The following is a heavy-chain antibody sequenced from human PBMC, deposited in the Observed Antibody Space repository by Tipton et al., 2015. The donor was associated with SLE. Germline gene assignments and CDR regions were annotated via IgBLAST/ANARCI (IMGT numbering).Heavy chain of an antibody. J-gene: IGHJ5*02. CDR1: GGPISGSF. D-gene: IGHD2-2*01. CDR3: ARDRVVVVPTVYNWFDP. V-gene: IGHV4-4*07. CDR2: IYASGST. Sequence: QLVQSGPEVKPSETLSLTCIVSGGPISGSFWSWIRQPVGKGLEWIGRIYASGSTDYNPSLEGRVTMSVDMSKNQFSLQLRSVTAADTAAYYCARDRVVVVPTVYNWFDPWGQGTLVTVSS.